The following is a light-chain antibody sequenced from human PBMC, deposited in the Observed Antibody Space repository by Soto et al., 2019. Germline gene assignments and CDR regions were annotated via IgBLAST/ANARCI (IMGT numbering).Light chain of an antibody. J-gene: IGLJ1*01. CDR2: DNS. CDR3: ASWDSDLDGFV. Sequence: QSVLAQSPSVSAAPGQRVTISCSGSSSNIPYQFVSWYKQFPGMAPTLLIYDNSRRPSGVPDRFSATKSGPSATLDIAGLQTADEAVYYCASWDSDLDGFVFGHGNKLTVL. V-gene: IGLV1-51*01. CDR1: SSNIPYQF.